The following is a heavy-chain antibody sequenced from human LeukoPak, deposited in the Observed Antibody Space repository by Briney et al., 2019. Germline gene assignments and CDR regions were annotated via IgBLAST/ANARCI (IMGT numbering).Heavy chain of an antibody. V-gene: IGHV4-61*02. CDR3: ARDTPNHRAGLYYYYYMDV. D-gene: IGHD6-13*01. CDR2: IYTSGST. J-gene: IGHJ6*03. Sequence: PSETLSLTCTVSGGSISSGSYYWSWIRQPAGKGLEWIGRIYTSGSTNYNPSLKSRVTISVDTSKNQFSLKLSSVTAADTAVYYCARDTPNHRAGLYYYYYMDVWGKGTTVTVSS. CDR1: GGSISSGSYY.